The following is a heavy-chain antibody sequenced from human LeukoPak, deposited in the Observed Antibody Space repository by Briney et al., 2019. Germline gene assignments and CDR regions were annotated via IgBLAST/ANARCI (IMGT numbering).Heavy chain of an antibody. J-gene: IGHJ4*02. CDR1: GYTFTSYY. CDR3: ARGRQLWTFDY. CDR2: INPSGGSR. V-gene: IGHV1-46*01. Sequence: GASVKVSCKASGYTFTSYYMHWVRQAPGQGLEWMGVINPSGGSRSYAQKFHGRVTMTRDTSTSTVYMELSSLRSEDTAVYYCARGRQLWTFDYWGQGTLVTVSS. D-gene: IGHD5-18*01.